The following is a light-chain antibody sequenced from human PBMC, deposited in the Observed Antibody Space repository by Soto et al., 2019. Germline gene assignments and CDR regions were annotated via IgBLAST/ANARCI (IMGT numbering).Light chain of an antibody. J-gene: IGKJ4*01. CDR1: QSVSSK. V-gene: IGKV3D-15*03. CDR2: GAS. Sequence: EIVLTPSPAFLSESPGKRPTLSCRAKQSVSSKLTWSQQKPVQAPSLLIHGASIRATGNPAMFSSSVSGKEFTLTISIRHSYDFAVYYCHQYCVWPLTFGGRTK. CDR3: HQYCVWPLT.